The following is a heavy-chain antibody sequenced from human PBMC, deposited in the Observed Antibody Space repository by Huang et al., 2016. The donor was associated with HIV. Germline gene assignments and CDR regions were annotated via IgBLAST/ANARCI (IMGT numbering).Heavy chain of an antibody. CDR2: IRCTGSAK. Sequence: EVHLVESGGGLVQPGGSLRLSCAASGFTFSSYSMNWVRQTPVKGLEWVSYIRCTGSAKYYADSVKDRLTISRDNANNSLYLQMNSLGAEDAGVYFCAMGYGPFDFWGQGTLVTVSS. V-gene: IGHV3-48*01. D-gene: IGHD5-18*01. CDR1: GFTFSSYS. J-gene: IGHJ4*02. CDR3: AMGYGPFDF.